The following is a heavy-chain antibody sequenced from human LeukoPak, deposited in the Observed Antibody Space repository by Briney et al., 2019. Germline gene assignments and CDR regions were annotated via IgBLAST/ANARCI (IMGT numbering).Heavy chain of an antibody. D-gene: IGHD3-10*01. V-gene: IGHV3-23*01. CDR2: ISDSGHDT. CDR1: GFTFPNYD. J-gene: IGHJ4*02. CDR3: ATGGYYFDF. Sequence: GGSLRLSCAASGFTFPNYDMSWVRQAPGKGLEWVSTISDSGHDTSYADSVKGRFTISRDNSKNTLYLQMSSLRAEDTALYYCATGGYYFDFWGQGTQVTVSS.